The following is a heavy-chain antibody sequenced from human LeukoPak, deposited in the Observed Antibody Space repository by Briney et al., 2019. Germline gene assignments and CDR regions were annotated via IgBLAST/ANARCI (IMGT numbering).Heavy chain of an antibody. J-gene: IGHJ4*02. CDR2: IWCDGSNK. Sequence: GGSLRLSCAASGFTFSSYGMHWVRQAPGKGLEWVAVIWCDGSNKYYADSVKGRFTISRDNSKNTLYLQMNSLRAEDTAVYYCARERYYYDSSGFENLAFDYWGQGTLVTVSS. CDR1: GFTFSSYG. D-gene: IGHD3-22*01. V-gene: IGHV3-33*01. CDR3: ARERYYYDSSGFENLAFDY.